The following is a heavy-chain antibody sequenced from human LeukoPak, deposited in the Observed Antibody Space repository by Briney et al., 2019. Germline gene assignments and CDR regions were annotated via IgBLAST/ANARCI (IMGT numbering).Heavy chain of an antibody. V-gene: IGHV1-69*13. CDR3: AREAPPPTFTMVRGVNYGMDV. J-gene: IGHJ6*04. CDR1: GGTFSSYA. Sequence: SVKVSCKASGGTFSSYAISWVRQAPGQGLEWMGGIIPIFGTANYAQKFQGRVTITADESTSTAYMELSSLRSADTAVYYCAREAPPPTFTMVRGVNYGMDVWGKGTTVTVSS. CDR2: IIPIFGTA. D-gene: IGHD3-10*01.